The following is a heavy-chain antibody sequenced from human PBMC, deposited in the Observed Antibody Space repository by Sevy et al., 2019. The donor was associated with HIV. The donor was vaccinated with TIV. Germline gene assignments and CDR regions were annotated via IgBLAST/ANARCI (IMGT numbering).Heavy chain of an antibody. Sequence: GGSLRLSCAASGFTFSSYAMSWXXXAPGKGLEXVSAISGSGGSTYYADSVKGRFTISRDNSKNTLYLQMNSLRAEDTAVYYCATPGHYYYGSGSPFDYWGQGTLVTVSS. CDR3: ATPGHYYYGSGSPFDY. CDR1: GFTFSSYA. V-gene: IGHV3-23*01. J-gene: IGHJ4*02. CDR2: ISGSGGST. D-gene: IGHD3-10*01.